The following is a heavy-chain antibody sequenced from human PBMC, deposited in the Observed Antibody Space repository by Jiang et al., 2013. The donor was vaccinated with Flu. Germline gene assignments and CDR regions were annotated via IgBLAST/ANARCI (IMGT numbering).Heavy chain of an antibody. D-gene: IGHD5-18*01. Sequence: LLKPSETLSLTCAVYGGSFSGYYWSWIRQPPGRGLEWIGYIYYSGTTNYNPSLESRVTISVDKSKDQFSLKMRSVTAADTAVYYCARRGYSFGLDAFDVWGQGTMVAVSS. CDR3: ARRGYSFGLDAFDV. CDR1: GGSFSGYY. J-gene: IGHJ3*01. CDR2: IYYSGTT. V-gene: IGHV4-34*01.